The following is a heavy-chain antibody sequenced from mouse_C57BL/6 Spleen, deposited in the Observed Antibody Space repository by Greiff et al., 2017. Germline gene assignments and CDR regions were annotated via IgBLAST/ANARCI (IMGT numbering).Heavy chain of an antibody. Sequence: QVQLQQPGAELVKPGASVKLSCKASGYTFTSYWMQWVKQRPGQGLEWIGEIDPSDSYTNYNQKFKGKATLTVDTSSSTAYMQLSSLTSEDSAVYYCARGVHYGSYFDYWGQGTTLTVSS. D-gene: IGHD1-1*01. CDR3: ARGVHYGSYFDY. CDR2: IDPSDSYT. V-gene: IGHV1-50*01. J-gene: IGHJ2*01. CDR1: GYTFTSYW.